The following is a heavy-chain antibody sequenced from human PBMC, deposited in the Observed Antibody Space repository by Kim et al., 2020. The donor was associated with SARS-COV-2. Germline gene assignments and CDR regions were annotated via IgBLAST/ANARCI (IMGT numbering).Heavy chain of an antibody. CDR3: ARGGYSNFDF. D-gene: IGHD2-21*01. CDR2: K. V-gene: IGHV3-7*01. Sequence: KNYLGSVKGRFTISRDNAKNALYLQMNSLRVDDTAVYYCARGGYSNFDFWGQGTLVTVSS. J-gene: IGHJ4*02.